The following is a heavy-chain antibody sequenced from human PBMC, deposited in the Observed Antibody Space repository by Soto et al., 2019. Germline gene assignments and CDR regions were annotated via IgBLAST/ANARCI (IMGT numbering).Heavy chain of an antibody. D-gene: IGHD3-3*01. CDR3: ARTRGLRFSEWLGYFDY. V-gene: IGHV4-34*01. CDR2: INHSGST. Sequence: QVQLQQWGAGLLKPSETLSLTCAVYGGSFSGYYWSWIRQPPGKGLEWIGEINHSGSTNYNPSLKSRVTISVDTSKNQFSLKLSSVTAADTAVYYCARTRGLRFSEWLGYFDYWGQGTLVTVSS. CDR1: GGSFSGYY. J-gene: IGHJ4*02.